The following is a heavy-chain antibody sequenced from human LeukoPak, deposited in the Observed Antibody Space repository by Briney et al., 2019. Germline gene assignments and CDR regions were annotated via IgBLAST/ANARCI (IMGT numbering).Heavy chain of an antibody. J-gene: IGHJ4*02. CDR1: GFTFSSYA. D-gene: IGHD3-22*01. Sequence: PGGSLRLSCAASGFTFSSYAMPWVRQAPGKGLEWVAVISYDGSNKYYADSVKGRFTISRDNSKNTLYLQMNSLRAEDTAVYYCAKGAYDSSGYYTYYFDYWGQGTLVTVSS. CDR2: ISYDGSNK. V-gene: IGHV3-30*04. CDR3: AKGAYDSSGYYTYYFDY.